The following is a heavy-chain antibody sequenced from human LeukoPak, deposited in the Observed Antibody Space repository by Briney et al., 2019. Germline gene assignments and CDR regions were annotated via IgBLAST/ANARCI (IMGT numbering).Heavy chain of an antibody. J-gene: IGHJ4*02. D-gene: IGHD4-11*01. V-gene: IGHV3-53*01. CDR1: GFSVSTSR. Sequence: GGSLRLSCEVSGFSVSTSRMSWVRQAPGKGLEWVSVIYDGGTTQYADSVKGRFTISSDNSKNTLYFQMNSLRAEDTAVYYCARGGAVSKAASAPDYWGQGTLVTVSS. CDR3: ARGGAVSKAASAPDY. CDR2: IYDGGTT.